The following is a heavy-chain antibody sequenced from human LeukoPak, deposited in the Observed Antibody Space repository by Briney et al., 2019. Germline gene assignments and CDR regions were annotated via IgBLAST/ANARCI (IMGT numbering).Heavy chain of an antibody. CDR3: AASPGEVAVPFDY. CDR2: ISGSGGIT. Sequence: RGSLRLSCAASGFTFSTFAMTWVRHAPGEWLEWVSLISGSGGITYYADSVNGRFTISRDNSKNTLYLQMHSLRAEDTGVYYCAASPGEVAVPFDYWGQGTLVTVSS. J-gene: IGHJ4*02. V-gene: IGHV3-23*01. CDR1: GFTFSTFA. D-gene: IGHD2-15*01.